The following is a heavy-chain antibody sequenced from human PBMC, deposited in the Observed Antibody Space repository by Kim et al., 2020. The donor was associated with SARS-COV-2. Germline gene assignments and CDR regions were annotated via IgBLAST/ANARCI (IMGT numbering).Heavy chain of an antibody. J-gene: IGHJ4*02. V-gene: IGHV4-31*02. Sequence: PSLTSRVTISVDTSKNQFSLKLSSVTAADTAVYYCARGYGGKPREDYFDYWGQGTLVTVSS. CDR3: ARGYGGKPREDYFDY. D-gene: IGHD2-15*01.